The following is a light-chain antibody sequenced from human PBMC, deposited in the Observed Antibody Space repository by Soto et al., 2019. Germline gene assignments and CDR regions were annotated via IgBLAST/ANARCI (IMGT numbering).Light chain of an antibody. J-gene: IGKJ1*01. Sequence: EIVMTQSPATLSVSPGERSTLSCRASQSVSSNLAWYQQKPGQAPRLLIYDASTRATGIPARFSGSGSGTEFTLTISSLQSEDFAFYYCQQFHYWWTFGQGTTVDIK. V-gene: IGKV3-15*01. CDR2: DAS. CDR3: QQFHYWWT. CDR1: QSVSSN.